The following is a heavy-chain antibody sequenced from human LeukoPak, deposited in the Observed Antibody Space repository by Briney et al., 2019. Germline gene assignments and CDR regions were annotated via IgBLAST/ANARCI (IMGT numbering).Heavy chain of an antibody. D-gene: IGHD3-3*01. V-gene: IGHV1-69*13. Sequence: GASVKVSCKASGYTFTSYAISWVRQAPGQGLEWMGGIIPIFGTANYAQKFQGRVTITADESTSTAYMELSSLRSEDTAVYYCARTYYDFWSGYKTHYYFDYWGQGTLVTVSS. CDR1: GYTFTSYA. CDR2: IIPIFGTA. J-gene: IGHJ4*02. CDR3: ARTYYDFWSGYKTHYYFDY.